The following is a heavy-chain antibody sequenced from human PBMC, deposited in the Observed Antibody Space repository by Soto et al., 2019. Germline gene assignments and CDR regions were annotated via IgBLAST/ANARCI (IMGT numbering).Heavy chain of an antibody. Sequence: EVQLVESGGGLVQPGGSLRLPCDASGFIFSNYWMYWVRQTPGKGLVWVSRIDTDGSNTNYGDSVKGRFTIFRDNAKNTLYLQMNSLTVEDTAVYYCARGGSYGDYWGQGTLVTVSS. CDR3: ARGGSYGDY. CDR2: IDTDGSNT. D-gene: IGHD1-26*01. V-gene: IGHV3-74*01. J-gene: IGHJ4*02. CDR1: GFIFSNYW.